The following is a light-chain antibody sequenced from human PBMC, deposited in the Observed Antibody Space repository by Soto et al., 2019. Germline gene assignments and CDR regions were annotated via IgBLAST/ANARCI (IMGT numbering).Light chain of an antibody. V-gene: IGKV3-15*01. Sequence: EIVLTQSPATLSVSPGGGATLSCXXXQSVSSHLAWYQQKPGQGPRLLIYDASTRATGIPARFSGSGSGTEFTLTISSLQSEDFGVYYCQHYDVWPLTFGQGTKVEIK. CDR3: QHYDVWPLT. J-gene: IGKJ1*01. CDR1: QSVSSH. CDR2: DAS.